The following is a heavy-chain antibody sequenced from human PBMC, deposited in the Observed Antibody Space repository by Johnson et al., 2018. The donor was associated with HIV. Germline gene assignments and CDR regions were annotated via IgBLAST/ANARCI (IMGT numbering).Heavy chain of an antibody. CDR1: GFTFSSYG. V-gene: IGHV3-30*19. J-gene: IGHJ3*02. CDR2: ISYDGSNK. CDR3: AREYGGQWLGPRHAFDI. D-gene: IGHD6-19*01. Sequence: QVQLVESGGGVVQPGRSLRLSCAASGFTFSSYGMHWVRQAPGKGLEWVAVISYDGSNKYYADSVKGRFTISRDNSKNTLYLQMNSLRAEDTAVYYCAREYGGQWLGPRHAFDIWGQGTMVTVSS.